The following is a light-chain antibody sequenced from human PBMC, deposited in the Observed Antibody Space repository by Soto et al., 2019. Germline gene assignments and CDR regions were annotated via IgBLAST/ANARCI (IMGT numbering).Light chain of an antibody. CDR1: QGGTNRY. CDR3: QQYGSLPRT. Sequence: EIVLTQSPGTLSLSPGERATLSCRASQGGTNRYLAWYQQKPGQAPRLLIYAASTRATGVPDTFSGSGSGTDFILTISRLEPEDFAVYYCQQYGSLPRTFGQGTKVEIK. CDR2: AAS. J-gene: IGKJ1*01. V-gene: IGKV3-20*01.